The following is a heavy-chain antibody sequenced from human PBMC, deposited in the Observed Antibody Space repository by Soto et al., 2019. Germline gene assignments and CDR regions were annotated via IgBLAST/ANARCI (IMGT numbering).Heavy chain of an antibody. CDR1: GYTFTSYD. V-gene: IGHV1-8*01. CDR3: ARAEANYGMDV. J-gene: IGHJ6*02. Sequence: QVQLVQSGAEVKKPGASVKVSCNASGYTFTSYDINWVRQASGQGLEWMGWMNPNSGNTDYAQKFQGRVTMTRNTAISTAYMELRSLRSEDTAVYYCARAEANYGMDVWGQGTRVTVSS. CDR2: MNPNSGNT.